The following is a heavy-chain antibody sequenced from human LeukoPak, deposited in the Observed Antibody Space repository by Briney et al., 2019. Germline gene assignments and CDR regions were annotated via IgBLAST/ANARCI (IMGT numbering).Heavy chain of an antibody. CDR2: ISSSGGST. J-gene: IGHJ4*02. D-gene: IGHD5-12*01. V-gene: IGHV3-23*01. CDR3: ARYQQTGYESDY. Sequence: RGSLRLSCTASGFTFSSYGMSWVRQAPGKGLEWVSAISSSGGSTYYADSVKGRLTISRDNSKNTLYLQMNSLRAEDTAVYYCARYQQTGYESDYWGQGTLVTVSS. CDR1: GFTFSSYG.